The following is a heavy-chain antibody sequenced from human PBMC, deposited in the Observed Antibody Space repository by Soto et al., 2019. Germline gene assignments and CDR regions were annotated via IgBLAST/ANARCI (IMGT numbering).Heavy chain of an antibody. V-gene: IGHV2-5*02. J-gene: IGHJ4*02. CDR2: IYWDDDQ. CDR1: GFSLSTSGVG. CDR3: AYRPRGCSGGSCSSAFDS. D-gene: IGHD2-15*01. Sequence: QITLKESGPTLVKPTQTLTLTCTFSGFSLSTSGVGVGWIRQPPGKALEWLALIYWDDDQRYSPSLNSRLTTTQHTSNILVVPIMTNMDPVDTATYYCAYRPRGCSGGSCSSAFDSWGQGTLVTVSS.